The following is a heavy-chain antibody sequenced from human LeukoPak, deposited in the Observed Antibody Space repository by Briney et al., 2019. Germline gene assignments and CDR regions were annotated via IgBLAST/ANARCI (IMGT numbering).Heavy chain of an antibody. V-gene: IGHV3-11*01. CDR1: GFTFSDYY. CDR2: ISSSGSTI. CDR3: ARDPRSVSCLSAHWFDP. D-gene: IGHD2-2*01. J-gene: IGHJ5*02. Sequence: PGGSLRLSCAASGFTFSDYYMSWIRQAPGKGLEWVSYISSSGSTIYYADSVKGRFTISRDNAKNSLYLQMNSLRAEDTAVYYCARDPRSVSCLSAHWFDPWGQGTLVTVSS.